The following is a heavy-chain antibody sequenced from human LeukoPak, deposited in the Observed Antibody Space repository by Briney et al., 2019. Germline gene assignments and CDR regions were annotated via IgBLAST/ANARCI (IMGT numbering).Heavy chain of an antibody. CDR1: GYSISSDYF. D-gene: IGHD2-21*02. CDR2: IFHSGSV. CDR3: ASRDSYVEAFDI. Sequence: RASETLSLTCTVSGYSISSDYFWGWIRQPPGQGPEWIGSIFHSGSVYYNPSLQSRVTISVDTSTNRFSLKLSSVTAADTAVYYCASRDSYVEAFDIWGQGTMVTVSS. V-gene: IGHV4-38-2*02. J-gene: IGHJ3*02.